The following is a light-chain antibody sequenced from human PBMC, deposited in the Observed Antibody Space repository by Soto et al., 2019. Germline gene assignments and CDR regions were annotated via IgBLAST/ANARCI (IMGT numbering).Light chain of an antibody. V-gene: IGKV1-5*03. CDR1: QSISSW. J-gene: IGKJ1*01. CDR3: KQYDTYRGT. Sequence: DIQMHQSPSTLSASVGDTFPITRRASQSISSWLAWYQQKPGKAPKLLIYKASTLKSGVPSRFSGSGSGTEFTLTISSLQPDEFATYYCKQYDTYRGTVGQGNKVDIK. CDR2: KAS.